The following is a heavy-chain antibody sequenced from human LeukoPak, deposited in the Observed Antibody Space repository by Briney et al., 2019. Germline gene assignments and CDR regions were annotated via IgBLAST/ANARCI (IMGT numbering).Heavy chain of an antibody. CDR2: IYYSGST. Sequence: SETLSLTCTVSGGSISSSSYYWGWIRQPPGKGLEWIGSIYYSGSTYYNPSLKSRVTISVDTSKNQFSLKLSSVTAADTAVYYCARTPIFGVVLDAFDIWGQGTMVTVSS. V-gene: IGHV4-39*07. D-gene: IGHD3-3*01. CDR3: ARTPIFGVVLDAFDI. J-gene: IGHJ3*02. CDR1: GGSISSSSYY.